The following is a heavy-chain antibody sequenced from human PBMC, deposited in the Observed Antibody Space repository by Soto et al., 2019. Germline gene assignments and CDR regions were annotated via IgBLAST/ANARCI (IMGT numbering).Heavy chain of an antibody. CDR2: IIPIFGTA. V-gene: IGHV1-69*13. CDR1: GGTFSSYA. D-gene: IGHD2-15*01. J-gene: IGHJ4*02. CDR3: ARDKSGGSPLFDY. Sequence: ASVKVYCKASGGTFSSYAISWVRQAPGQGLEWMGGIIPIFGTANYAQKFQGRVTITADESTSTAYMELSSLRPEDTAVYYCARDKSGGSPLFDYWGQGTLVTVSS.